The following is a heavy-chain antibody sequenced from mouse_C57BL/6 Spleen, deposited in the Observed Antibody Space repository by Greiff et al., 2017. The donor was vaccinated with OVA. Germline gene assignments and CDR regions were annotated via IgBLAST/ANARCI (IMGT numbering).Heavy chain of an antibody. J-gene: IGHJ3*01. CDR3: ARSNQHRFAY. Sequence: VQLQQPGAELVKPGASVKLSCKASGYTFTSYWMQWVKQRPGPGLEWIGEIDPSDSYPNYHQKFKGKATLTVDTSSSTAYMQLSSLTSEDAAVYYGARSNQHRFAYWGQGTLVTVSA. CDR2: IDPSDSYP. V-gene: IGHV1-50*01. CDR1: GYTFTSYW. D-gene: IGHD2-5*01.